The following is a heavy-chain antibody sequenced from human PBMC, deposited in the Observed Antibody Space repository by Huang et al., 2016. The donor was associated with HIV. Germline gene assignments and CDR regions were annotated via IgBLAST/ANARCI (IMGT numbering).Heavy chain of an antibody. CDR2: ISYDGSNK. CDR3: ARRLAAAARGFDY. Sequence: QVQLVESGGGVVQPGRSLRLSCAASGFTCSSYAMHWVRQTPGKGLEWVAVISYDGSNKNYADSVKGRFTISRDNSKNTLYLQMNSLGAEDTAVYYCARRLAAAARGFDYWGQGTLVTVSS. V-gene: IGHV3-30-3*01. D-gene: IGHD6-13*01. CDR1: GFTCSSYA. J-gene: IGHJ4*02.